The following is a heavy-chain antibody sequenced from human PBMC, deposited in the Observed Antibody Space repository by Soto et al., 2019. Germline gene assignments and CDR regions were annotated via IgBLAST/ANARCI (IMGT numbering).Heavy chain of an antibody. CDR3: ARLDPSRSSPYYYYYGMDV. J-gene: IGHJ6*02. CDR1: GYSFTSYW. CDR2: IYPGDSDT. V-gene: IGHV5-51*01. Sequence: GESLKISCKGSGYSFTSYWIGWVRQMPGKGLAWMGNIYPGDSDTRYSPSFQGQVTISADKSISTAYLQWSCLKAADTAMYYCARLDPSRSSPYYYYYGMDVWGQGTTVTVSS. D-gene: IGHD6-6*01.